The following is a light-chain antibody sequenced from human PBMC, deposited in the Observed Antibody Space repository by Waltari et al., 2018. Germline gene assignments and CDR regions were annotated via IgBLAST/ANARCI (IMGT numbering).Light chain of an antibody. CDR2: DVN. V-gene: IGLV2-11*02. Sequence: QSALTQPRSVSGSPGQSVTVPCTGTTRDVGGYNYVSWYQTHPGKAPKLIIYDVNKRPSGVPDRFSGSKSGNKASLTVSGLQTEDEADYYCCSYAGTFGVIFGGGTKLTVL. J-gene: IGLJ2*01. CDR1: TRDVGGYNY. CDR3: CSYAGTFGVI.